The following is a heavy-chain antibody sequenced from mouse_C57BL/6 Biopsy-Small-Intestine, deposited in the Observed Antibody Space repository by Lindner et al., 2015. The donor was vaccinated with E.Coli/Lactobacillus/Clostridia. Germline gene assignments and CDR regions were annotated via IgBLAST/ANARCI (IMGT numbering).Heavy chain of an antibody. J-gene: IGHJ4*01. CDR3: VRYDYDYYAMDY. Sequence: EVQLQESGGGLVQPKGSLKLSCAASGFSFNNYAMNWVRQAPGKGLEWVARIRSKSNNYATYYADSVKDRFTIPRDDSESMLYLQMNNLKTEDTAMYYCVRYDYDYYAMDYWGQGTSVTVSS. D-gene: IGHD2-4*01. CDR2: IRSKSNNYAT. V-gene: IGHV10-1*01. CDR1: GFSFNNYA.